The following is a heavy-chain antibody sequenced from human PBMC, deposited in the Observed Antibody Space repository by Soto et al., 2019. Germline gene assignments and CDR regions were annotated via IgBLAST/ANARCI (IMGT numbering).Heavy chain of an antibody. CDR3: ARDPYDYVWGSYRQTPNFDY. CDR2: ISYDGSNK. V-gene: IGHV3-30-3*01. Sequence: QVQLVESGGGVVQPGRSLRLSCAASGFTFSSYAMHWVRQAPGKGLEWVAVISYDGSNKYYADSVKGRFTISRDNSKNTLYLQMNSLRAEDTAVYYCARDPYDYVWGSYRQTPNFDYWGQGTLVTVSS. D-gene: IGHD3-16*02. CDR1: GFTFSSYA. J-gene: IGHJ4*02.